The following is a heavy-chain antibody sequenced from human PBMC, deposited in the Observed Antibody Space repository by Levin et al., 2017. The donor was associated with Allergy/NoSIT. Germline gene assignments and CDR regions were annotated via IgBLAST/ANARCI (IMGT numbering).Heavy chain of an antibody. J-gene: IGHJ2*01. Sequence: GESLKISCKASGYTFTSYYMHWVRQAPGQGLEWMGIINPSGGSTSYAQKFQGRVTITRDTSTSTVYMELSSLRSEDTAVYYCARDSGDWYFDLWGRGTLVTVSS. CDR3: ARDSGDWYFDL. V-gene: IGHV1-46*01. D-gene: IGHD6-25*01. CDR1: GYTFTSYY. CDR2: INPSGGST.